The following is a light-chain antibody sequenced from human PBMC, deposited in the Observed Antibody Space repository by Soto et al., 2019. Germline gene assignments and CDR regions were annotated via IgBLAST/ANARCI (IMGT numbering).Light chain of an antibody. V-gene: IGKV3-20*01. J-gene: IGKJ1*01. CDR3: QQYYTTPRT. Sequence: EIVLTQSPGTLSLSPGQRATLSCRASQSITSKFVAWYQQRPGQPPRLLIYAASTRATGIPDRFNGSGSETDFTLTISSLQAEDVAVYYCQQYYTTPRTFGQGTKVEIK. CDR2: AAS. CDR1: QSITSKF.